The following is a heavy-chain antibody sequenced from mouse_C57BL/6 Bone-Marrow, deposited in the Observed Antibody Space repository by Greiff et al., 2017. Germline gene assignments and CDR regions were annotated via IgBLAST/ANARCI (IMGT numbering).Heavy chain of an antibody. CDR3: AREKGFYYGYDGYAMDY. Sequence: QVQLQQPGAELVKPGASVKLSCKASGYTFTSYWMQWVKQRPGQGLEWIGEIDPSDSYTNYNQKFKGKATLTVDTSSSTAYMQLSSLTSEDSAVYDCAREKGFYYGYDGYAMDYWGQGTSVTVSS. J-gene: IGHJ4*01. CDR1: GYTFTSYW. V-gene: IGHV1-50*01. D-gene: IGHD2-2*01. CDR2: IDPSDSYT.